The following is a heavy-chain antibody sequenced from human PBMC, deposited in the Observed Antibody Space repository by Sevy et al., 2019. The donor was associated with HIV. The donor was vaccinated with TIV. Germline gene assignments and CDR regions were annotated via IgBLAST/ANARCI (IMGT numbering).Heavy chain of an antibody. CDR2: IYYSGST. CDR1: GGSISSSSYY. D-gene: IGHD3-22*01. CDR3: ARLNYYESTGLYAFDI. V-gene: IGHV4-39*01. J-gene: IGHJ3*02. Sequence: WETLSLTCTVSGGSISSSSYYWGWIRQPPEKGLEWIGSIYYSGSTYYNPSLKSRVTISVDTSKNQFSLKLSSVTAADTAVYYCARLNYYESTGLYAFDIWGQGTMVTVSS.